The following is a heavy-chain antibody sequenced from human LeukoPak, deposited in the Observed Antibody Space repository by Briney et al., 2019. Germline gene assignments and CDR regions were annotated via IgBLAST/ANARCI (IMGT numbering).Heavy chain of an antibody. Sequence: GGSLRLSCAASRFTFSSHWMSWVRQAPGTGLEWVANINQEGSEKYYVDSVKGRFTVSRDNAKNSLYLQMNSLRAEDTAVYYCARMSSGELSGWTDAFDIWGQGTMVTVSS. J-gene: IGHJ3*02. CDR1: RFTFSSHW. CDR2: INQEGSEK. V-gene: IGHV3-7*01. D-gene: IGHD6-19*01. CDR3: ARMSSGELSGWTDAFDI.